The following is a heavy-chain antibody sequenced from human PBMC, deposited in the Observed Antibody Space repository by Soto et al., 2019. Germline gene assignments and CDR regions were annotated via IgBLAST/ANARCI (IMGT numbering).Heavy chain of an antibody. CDR2: IKSKTDGGTT. J-gene: IGHJ4*03. V-gene: IGHV3-15*07. CDR3: TTDSYSTIIMVRFDY. D-gene: IGHD2-8*01. CDR1: CFTFTNPW. Sequence: GGSLRLPCAASCFTFTNPWINWVRQAPGKGLEWVGRIKSKTDGGTTDYAEPVKGRFAISRDDSNNMVYLQMNSLKIEDTAVYYFTTDSYSTIIMVRFDYWGHGTLVTVYS.